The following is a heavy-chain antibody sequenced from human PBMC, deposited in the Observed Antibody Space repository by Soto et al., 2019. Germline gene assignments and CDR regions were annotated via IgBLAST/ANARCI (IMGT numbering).Heavy chain of an antibody. Sequence: EVQLLESGGGLVQPGESLRLSCAASGFTFTNYAMSWVRQAPGKGLEWVSTISASGGSTYYVDSVKGRFSISRDNSKNTLYRQMSSLIAEDTAVYFCAKDKHPPAHDYWGQRTLVTVSS. CDR1: GFTFTNYA. J-gene: IGHJ4*02. V-gene: IGHV3-23*01. CDR3: AKDKHPPAHDY. D-gene: IGHD2-2*01. CDR2: ISASGGST.